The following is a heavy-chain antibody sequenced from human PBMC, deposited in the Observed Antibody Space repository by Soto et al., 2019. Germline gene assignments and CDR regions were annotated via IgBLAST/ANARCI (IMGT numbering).Heavy chain of an antibody. V-gene: IGHV2-5*02. D-gene: IGHD5-18*01. CDR1: GFSLSSSGVG. Sequence: QITLKESGPTLVKPTQTLTLTCTFSGFSLSSSGVGVGWIRQPPGKALEWLALIYWDDDKRYSPSLKSRLTITKDTSKNQVVLTMTNMDPVDTATYYCAHSPIQLWLLSYFDYWGQGTLVTVSS. J-gene: IGHJ4*02. CDR2: IYWDDDK. CDR3: AHSPIQLWLLSYFDY.